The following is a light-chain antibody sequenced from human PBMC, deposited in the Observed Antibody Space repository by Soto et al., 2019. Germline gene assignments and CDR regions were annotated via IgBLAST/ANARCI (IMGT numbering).Light chain of an antibody. CDR2: DVS. Sequence: QSVLTQPPSASGSPGQSVTISCTGTSSDVGGYNYVSWYQQHPGKAPKLMIYDVSNRPSGVSNRFSGSKSGNTASLTISGLQAEDEADYYCSSYTSSSTLSYVFGTGTKVTVL. CDR3: SSYTSSSTLSYV. CDR1: SSDVGGYNY. V-gene: IGLV2-14*01. J-gene: IGLJ1*01.